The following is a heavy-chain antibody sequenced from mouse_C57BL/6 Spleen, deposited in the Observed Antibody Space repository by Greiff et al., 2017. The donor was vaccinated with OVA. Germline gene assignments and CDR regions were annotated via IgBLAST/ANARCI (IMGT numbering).Heavy chain of an antibody. CDR3: ARQVMTTEYYLDY. Sequence: DVKLVESGGDLVKPGGSLKLSCAASGFTFSSYGMSWVRQTPDKRLEWVATISSGGSYTYYPDSVKGRFTISRDNAKNTLYLQMSSLKSEDTAMYYCARQVMTTEYYLDYWGQGTTLTVSS. CDR1: GFTFSSYG. V-gene: IGHV5-6*02. J-gene: IGHJ2*01. CDR2: ISSGGSYT. D-gene: IGHD1-1*01.